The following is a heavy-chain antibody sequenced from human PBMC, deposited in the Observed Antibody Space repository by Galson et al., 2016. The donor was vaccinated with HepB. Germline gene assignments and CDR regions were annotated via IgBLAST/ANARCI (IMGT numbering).Heavy chain of an antibody. CDR2: ISSKAYGGTT. CDR3: TPTGGSGTYLHDLDY. D-gene: IGHD1-26*01. CDR1: GFTFPDYA. Sequence: SLRLSCATSGFTFPDYAMFWFRQAPGKGLEWVGFISSKAYGGTTEYAASVKGRFSISRDDSKSIAYLQMNSLTTEDTAVYYCTPTGGSGTYLHDLDYWGQGTLVTVSS. V-gene: IGHV3-49*03. J-gene: IGHJ4*02.